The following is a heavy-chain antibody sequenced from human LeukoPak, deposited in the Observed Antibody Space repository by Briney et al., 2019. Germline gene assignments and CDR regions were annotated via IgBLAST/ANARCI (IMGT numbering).Heavy chain of an antibody. CDR2: IKQDGSDR. CDR1: EFNFGNYW. CDR3: ARDSAAHGGY. D-gene: IGHD6-25*01. V-gene: IGHV3-7*03. Sequence: SGGSLRLSCVVSEFNFGNYWMSWVRQTPGKGLEWVANIKQDGSDRYYVDSVKGRFIISRDNAKNLLYLQMNSLRDEDTAVYYCARDSAAHGGYWGQGTPVIVSS. J-gene: IGHJ4*02.